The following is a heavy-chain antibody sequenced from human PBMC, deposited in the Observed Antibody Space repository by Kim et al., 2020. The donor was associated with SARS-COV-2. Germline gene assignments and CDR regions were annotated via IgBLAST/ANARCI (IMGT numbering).Heavy chain of an antibody. J-gene: IGHJ4*02. V-gene: IGHV3-20*03. Sequence: DHGKGRFTISRDKAKNSLYLERNSLRAEDTALYYCARRSGYYYDSSGYLDYWGQGTLVTVSS. CDR3: ARRSGYYYDSSGYLDY. D-gene: IGHD3-22*01.